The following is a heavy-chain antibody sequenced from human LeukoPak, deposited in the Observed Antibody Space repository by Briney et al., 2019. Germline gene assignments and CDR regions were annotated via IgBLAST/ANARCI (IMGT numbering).Heavy chain of an antibody. CDR2: MNPTRGNT. J-gene: IGHJ6*03. CDR3: ARGGGYSYGIIDV. V-gene: IGHV1-8*03. CDR1: VYTFTSYD. D-gene: IGHD5-18*01. Sequence: ASVKVSCKSSVYTFTSYDINWVRQATAQGREWRGWMNPTRGNTGYAQKFQGRVTITRNTSISTVYIELSSLRSEDTAVYYCARGGGYSYGIIDVWGKGTTVTVSS.